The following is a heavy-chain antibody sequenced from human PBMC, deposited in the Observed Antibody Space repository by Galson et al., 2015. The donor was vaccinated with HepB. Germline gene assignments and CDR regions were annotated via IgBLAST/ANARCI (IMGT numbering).Heavy chain of an antibody. CDR2: INSDGSST. D-gene: IGHD6-13*01. CDR1: GFTFSSYW. J-gene: IGHJ6*02. Sequence: SLRLSCAASGFTFSSYWMHWVRQAPGKGLVWVSRINSDGSSTSYADSVKGRFTISRDNAKNTLYLQMNSLRVEDTAVYYCARDGEPYSSSWWADYYYGMDVWGQGTTVTVSS. CDR3: ARDGEPYSSSWWADYYYGMDV. V-gene: IGHV3-74*01.